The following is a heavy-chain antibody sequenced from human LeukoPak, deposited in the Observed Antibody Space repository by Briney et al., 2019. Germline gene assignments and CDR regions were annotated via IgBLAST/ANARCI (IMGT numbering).Heavy chain of an antibody. CDR1: GYTLTELS. CDR2: FDPEDGET. D-gene: IGHD2-21*01. Sequence: GASVKVSCKVSGYTLTELSMHWVRPAPGKGLEWMGGFDPEDGETIDAQKFQGSVTMTENTSTDTAYMELSSLRSEDTAVYSCYLCPLRYYYYGMGVWGQETTVVVSS. CDR3: YLCPLRYYYYGMGV. J-gene: IGHJ6*02. V-gene: IGHV1-24*01.